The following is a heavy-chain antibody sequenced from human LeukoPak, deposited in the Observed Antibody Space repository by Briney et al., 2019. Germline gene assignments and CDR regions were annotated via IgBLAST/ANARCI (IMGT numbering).Heavy chain of an antibody. V-gene: IGHV3-30-3*01. Sequence: GSLRLSCAASGFTFSTYAIHWVRQAPGKGLDWVALISYDGSGEYYADSVKGRVTISRDSSTLYLQMNSLRTKDTAVYYCARGSVGTPPPFDYWGQGTLVTVSS. CDR1: GFTFSTYA. CDR3: ARGSVGTPPPFDY. D-gene: IGHD1-1*01. CDR2: ISYDGSGE. J-gene: IGHJ4*02.